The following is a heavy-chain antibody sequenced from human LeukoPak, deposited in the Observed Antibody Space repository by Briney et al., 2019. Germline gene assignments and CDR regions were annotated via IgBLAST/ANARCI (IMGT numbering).Heavy chain of an antibody. Sequence: PGGSLRLSCAASGFTFSSYAMSWVRQAPGKGLEWVSAISGSGGSTYYAGSVKGRFTISRDNSKNTLYLQMNSLRAEDTAVYYCAKGLSARVDNWFDPWGQGTLVTVSS. CDR3: AKGLSARVDNWFDP. CDR1: GFTFSSYA. J-gene: IGHJ5*02. CDR2: ISGSGGST. V-gene: IGHV3-23*01. D-gene: IGHD3-16*02.